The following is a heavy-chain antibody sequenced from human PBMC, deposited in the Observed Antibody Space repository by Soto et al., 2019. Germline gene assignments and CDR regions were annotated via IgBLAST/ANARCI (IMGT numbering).Heavy chain of an antibody. CDR2: ISGSGGST. D-gene: IGHD6-13*01. J-gene: IGHJ4*02. V-gene: IGHV3-23*01. Sequence: GGSLRLSCAASGFTFSSYAMSWVRQAPGKGLEWVSAISGSGGSTYYADSAKGRFTISRDNSKNTLYLQMNSLRAEDTAVYYCAKDSLDSSSWYRLFDYWGQGTLVTVS. CDR1: GFTFSSYA. CDR3: AKDSLDSSSWYRLFDY.